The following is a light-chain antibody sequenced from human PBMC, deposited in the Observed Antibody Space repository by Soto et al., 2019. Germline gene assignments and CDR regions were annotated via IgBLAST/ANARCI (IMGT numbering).Light chain of an antibody. V-gene: IGKV1-8*01. CDR1: QGISSY. J-gene: IGKJ1*01. CDR2: AAS. CDR3: QQYYSYPWT. Sequence: IRMTQSPSSLSASTGDRVTITCRARQGISSYLAWYQQKPGKAPKLLIYAASTLQSGVPSRFSGSGSGTDFTLTISCLQSEDFATYYCQQYYSYPWTFGQGTKVEIK.